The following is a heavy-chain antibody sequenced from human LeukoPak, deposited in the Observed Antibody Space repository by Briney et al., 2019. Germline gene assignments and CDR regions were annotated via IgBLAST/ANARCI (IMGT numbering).Heavy chain of an antibody. D-gene: IGHD3-22*01. J-gene: IGHJ4*02. CDR3: ARVDYDSSGYYPLFDY. CDR1: GYSFTSYW. CDR2: IYPGDSDT. V-gene: IGHV5-51*01. Sequence: GESLKISCKGSGYSFTSYWIDWVRQMPGKGLEWMGIIYPGDSDTRYSPSFQGQVTISADKSISTAYLQWSSLKASDTAMYYCARVDYDSSGYYPLFDYWGQGTLVTVSS.